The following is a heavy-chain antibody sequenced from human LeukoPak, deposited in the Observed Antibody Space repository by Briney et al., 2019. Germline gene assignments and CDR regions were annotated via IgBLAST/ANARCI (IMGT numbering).Heavy chain of an antibody. D-gene: IGHD3-22*01. Sequence: GASVKVSCKASGYTFTSYDINWVRQATGQGLEWMGWMNPNSGNTGYAQTFQGRVTMTRNTSITTAYMELSSLRSEDTAVYYCARTRRFDNSGQFDSWGQGTLVTVSS. V-gene: IGHV1-8*02. CDR1: GYTFTSYD. J-gene: IGHJ4*02. CDR2: MNPNSGNT. CDR3: ARTRRFDNSGQFDS.